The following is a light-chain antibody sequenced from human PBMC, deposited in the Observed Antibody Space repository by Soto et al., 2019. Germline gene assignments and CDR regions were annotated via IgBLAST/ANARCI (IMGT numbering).Light chain of an antibody. CDR3: SVWEDNVDGWV. CDR1: SSNIGSNF. V-gene: IGLV1-47*01. CDR2: KDN. J-gene: IGLJ3*02. Sequence: QSVVTQPPSASGTPGQKVTISCSGSSSNIGSNFVYWYQQLPGTAPKLLIYKDNQRPSGVPDRFSGSKSGTSVYLAISGLRPEDEAEYYCSVWEDNVDGWVFGGGTKRTGL.